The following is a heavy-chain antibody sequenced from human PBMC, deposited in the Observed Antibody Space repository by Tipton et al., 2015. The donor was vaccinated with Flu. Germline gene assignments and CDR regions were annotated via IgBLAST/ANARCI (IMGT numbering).Heavy chain of an antibody. D-gene: IGHD5-24*01. CDR3: AREVPGDGYIPY. Sequence: TLSLTCTVSGGSLSSFYWSWIRQPAGKGLEWIGRIYTSGSTKYNPSLKSRLSMSVDTSKNQFSLKLTSVTAADTAVYYCAREVPGDGYIPYWGQGTLVTVSS. CDR2: IYTSGST. J-gene: IGHJ4*02. CDR1: GGSLSSFY. V-gene: IGHV4-4*07.